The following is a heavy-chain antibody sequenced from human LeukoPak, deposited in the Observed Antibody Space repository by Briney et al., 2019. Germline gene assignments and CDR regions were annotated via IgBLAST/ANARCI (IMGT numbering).Heavy chain of an antibody. CDR2: INPNSGGT. J-gene: IGHJ4*02. CDR1: GYTFTSYD. CDR3: AREYSYGYDY. V-gene: IGHV1-2*02. Sequence: ASVKVSCKASGYTFTSYDINWVRQATGQGLEWMGWINPNSGGTNYAQKFQGRVTMTRDTSISTAYMELSRLRSDDTAVYYCAREYSYGYDYWGQGTLVTVSS. D-gene: IGHD5-18*01.